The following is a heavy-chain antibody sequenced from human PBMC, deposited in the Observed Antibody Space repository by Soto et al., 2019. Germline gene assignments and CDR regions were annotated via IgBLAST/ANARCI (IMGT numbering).Heavy chain of an antibody. CDR1: GGSISSYY. CDR3: AREDDSSGYYRY. V-gene: IGHV4-59*01. CDR2: IYYSGST. D-gene: IGHD3-22*01. Sequence: PSETLSLTCTVSGGSISSYYRSWIRQPPGKGLEWIGYIYYSGSTNYNPSLKSRVTISVDTSKNQFSLKLSSVTAADTAVYYCAREDDSSGYYRYWGQGTLVTVSS. J-gene: IGHJ4*02.